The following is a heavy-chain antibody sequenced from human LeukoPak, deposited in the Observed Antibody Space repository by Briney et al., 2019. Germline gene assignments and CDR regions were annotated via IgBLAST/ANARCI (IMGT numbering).Heavy chain of an antibody. V-gene: IGHV3-13*01. CDR3: ARGSSGYYFDY. Sequence: GGSLRLSCAASGFTFSSYDMHWVRQAPGKGLEWVSAIGTAGDTYYPGSVKGRFTISRENAKNSLYLQMNSLRAGDTAVYYCARGSSGYYFDYWGQGTLVTVSS. CDR2: IGTAGDT. CDR1: GFTFSSYD. J-gene: IGHJ4*02. D-gene: IGHD3-22*01.